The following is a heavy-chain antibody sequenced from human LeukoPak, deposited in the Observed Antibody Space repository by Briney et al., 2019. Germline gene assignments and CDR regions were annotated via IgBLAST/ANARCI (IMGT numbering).Heavy chain of an antibody. V-gene: IGHV4-39*01. Sequence: SETLSLTCTVSGGSIRSSYYYWGWIRQPPGKGLEWIGSIYDSGSTYYNPSLKSRVTISVDTSKNQFSLKLNSVTAADTAVYYCARRLQLWTDKYYFDYWGQGTLVTVSS. CDR3: ARRLQLWTDKYYFDY. J-gene: IGHJ4*02. CDR2: IYDSGST. D-gene: IGHD5-18*01. CDR1: GGSIRSSYYY.